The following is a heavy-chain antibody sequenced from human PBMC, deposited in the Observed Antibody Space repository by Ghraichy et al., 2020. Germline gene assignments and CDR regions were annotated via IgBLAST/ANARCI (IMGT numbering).Heavy chain of an antibody. Sequence: ASVKVSCKASGYTFTGYYMHWVRQAPGQGLEWMGWINPNSGGTNYAQKFQGSVTMTRDTSISTAYMELSRLRSDDTAVYYCAREPTGIMITFGGRYYFDYWGQGSLVTVSS. D-gene: IGHD3-16*01. CDR1: GYTFTGYY. J-gene: IGHJ4*02. CDR2: INPNSGGT. V-gene: IGHV1-2*02. CDR3: AREPTGIMITFGGRYYFDY.